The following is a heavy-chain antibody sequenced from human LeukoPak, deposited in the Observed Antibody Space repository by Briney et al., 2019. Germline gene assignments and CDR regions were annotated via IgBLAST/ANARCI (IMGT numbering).Heavy chain of an antibody. D-gene: IGHD2-21*02. Sequence: GGSLRLSCAASGFTFSSYVMNWVRQAPGKGLEWVSVISGSGGSTYYADSVKGRFTISRDNSKDTLYLQMNSLRAEDTAVYYCAKGLAYCGGDCYFDYWGQGTLVTVSS. CDR3: AKGLAYCGGDCYFDY. CDR1: GFTFSSYV. CDR2: ISGSGGST. J-gene: IGHJ4*02. V-gene: IGHV3-23*01.